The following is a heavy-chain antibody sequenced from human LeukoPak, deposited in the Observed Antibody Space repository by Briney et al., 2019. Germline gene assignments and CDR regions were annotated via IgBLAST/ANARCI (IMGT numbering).Heavy chain of an antibody. D-gene: IGHD6-19*01. J-gene: IGHJ6*02. Sequence: GESLKISFKGSGYSFTSYWIGWVRPMPGKGLEWMGIIYPGDSDTRYSPSFQGQVTISADKSISTAYLQWSSLKASDTAMYYCARHRSPSRDGMDVWGQGTTVTVSS. CDR3: ARHRSPSRDGMDV. CDR2: IYPGDSDT. V-gene: IGHV5-51*01. CDR1: GYSFTSYW.